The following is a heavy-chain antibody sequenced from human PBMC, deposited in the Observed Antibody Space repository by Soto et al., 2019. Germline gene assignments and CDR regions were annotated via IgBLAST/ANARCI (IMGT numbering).Heavy chain of an antibody. CDR2: TYYRSKWYN. J-gene: IGHJ5*02. Sequence: PSQTLSLTCAISGDSVSSNSAAWNWIRQSPSRGLEWLGRTYYRSKWYNYYAVSVKSRITINPDASKNQFSLQLNSVTPEDTAVYYCARVAEYNWNSLNWFDPWGQGTLVTVSS. CDR3: ARVAEYNWNSLNWFDP. D-gene: IGHD1-7*01. V-gene: IGHV6-1*01. CDR1: GDSVSSNSAA.